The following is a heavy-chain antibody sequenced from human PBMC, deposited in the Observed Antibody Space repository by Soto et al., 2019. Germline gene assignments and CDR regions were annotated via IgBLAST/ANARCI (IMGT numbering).Heavy chain of an antibody. CDR2: ISPGGDST. D-gene: IGHD1-1*01. J-gene: IGHJ6*03. CDR3: AKALGNPYCYYYMDV. CDR1: GFNFNIYA. V-gene: IGHV3-23*01. Sequence: EVQLLESGGGLVQPGGSLRLSCAASGFNFNIYAMTWVRHAPGKGLEWVSTISPGGDSTYCADSVKGRVTISRDNSKNTLSLQMNSLRAEDTATYFCAKALGNPYCYYYMDVWGTGTTVTVSS.